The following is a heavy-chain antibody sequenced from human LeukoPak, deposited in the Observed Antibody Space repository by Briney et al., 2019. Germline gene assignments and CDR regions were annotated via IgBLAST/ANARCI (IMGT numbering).Heavy chain of an antibody. J-gene: IGHJ4*02. D-gene: IGHD6-6*01. CDR2: INHSGST. CDR3: ARESSSSDLDY. CDR1: GGSFSGYY. V-gene: IGHV4-34*01. Sequence: SETLSLTCAVYGGSFSGYYWSWIRQPPGKGLEWIGEINHSGSTNYNLSLKSRVTISVDTSKNQFSLKLSSVTAADTAVYYCARESSSSDLDYWGQGTLVTVSS.